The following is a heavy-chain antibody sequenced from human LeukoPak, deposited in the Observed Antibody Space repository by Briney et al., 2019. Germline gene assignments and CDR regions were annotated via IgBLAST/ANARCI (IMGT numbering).Heavy chain of an antibody. D-gene: IGHD2-21*01. CDR1: GGSFSGYY. CDR3: ARRSLFGYFQH. J-gene: IGHJ1*01. CDR2: INHSGST. Sequence: SETLSLTCAVYGGSFSGYYWSWIRQPPGKGLEWIGEINHSGSTNYNPSLKSRVTISVDTSKNQFSLKLSSVTAADTAVYYCARRSLFGYFQHWGQGTLVTVSS. V-gene: IGHV4-34*01.